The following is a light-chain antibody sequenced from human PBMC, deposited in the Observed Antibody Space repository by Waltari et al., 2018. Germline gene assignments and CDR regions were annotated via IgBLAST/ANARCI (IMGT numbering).Light chain of an antibody. CDR1: NTDVGNYEL. CDR3: CSYAGSSTVYI. CDR2: EDS. V-gene: IGLV2-23*02. J-gene: IGLJ1*01. Sequence: QSALSQPVSVSASPGQSITISCTGTNTDVGNYELVSWYQQYPGKAPKLLIFEDSRRPSGMSARFSGSKSGNTASLTITGLQADDEADYYCCSYAGSSTVYIFGTGTKVTV.